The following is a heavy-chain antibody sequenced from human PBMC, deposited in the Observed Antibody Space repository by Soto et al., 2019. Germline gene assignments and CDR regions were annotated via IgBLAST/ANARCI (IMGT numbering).Heavy chain of an antibody. CDR3: ARGLGSGDY. D-gene: IGHD6-25*01. Sequence: QVQLVQSGAEVKKPGASVKVSCKASGYTLTNFYIHWVRQAPGQGLEWMGIINPNGGSTNYEHNFQGRVTIPRDTSTRTVYMDLGSLRSEDTAVYYCARGLGSGDYWGRGTLVTVSS. CDR2: INPNGGST. J-gene: IGHJ4*02. CDR1: GYTLTNFY. V-gene: IGHV1-46*03.